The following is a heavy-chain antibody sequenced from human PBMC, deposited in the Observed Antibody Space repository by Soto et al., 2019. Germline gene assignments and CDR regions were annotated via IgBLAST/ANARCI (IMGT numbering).Heavy chain of an antibody. CDR1: GYTFTSYA. V-gene: IGHV1-3*01. J-gene: IGHJ3*02. Sequence: ASVKVSCKASGYTFTSYAMHWVRQPPGQRLEWMGWINAGNGNTKYSQKFQGRVTITRDTSASTAYMELSSLRSEDTAVYYCAREGGGYCTNGVCYFDIWGQGTMVTVSS. CDR3: AREGGGYCTNGVCYFDI. D-gene: IGHD2-8*01. CDR2: INAGNGNT.